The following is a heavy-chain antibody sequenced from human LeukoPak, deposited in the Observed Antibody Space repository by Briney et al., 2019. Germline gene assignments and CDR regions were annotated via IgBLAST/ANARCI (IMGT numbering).Heavy chain of an antibody. V-gene: IGHV3-11*04. CDR1: GFTFSDYY. J-gene: IGHJ4*02. CDR3: ARGNIAAPGKPIDY. Sequence: GGSLRLSCAASGFTFSDYYMSWIRQAPGKRLEWVSYISSSGSTIYYADSVKGRFTISRGNAKNSLYLQMNSLRAEDTAVYYCARGNIAAPGKPIDYWGQGTLVTVSS. D-gene: IGHD6-13*01. CDR2: ISSSGSTI.